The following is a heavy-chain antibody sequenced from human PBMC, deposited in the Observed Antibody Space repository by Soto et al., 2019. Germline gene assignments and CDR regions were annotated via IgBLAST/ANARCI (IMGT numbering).Heavy chain of an antibody. J-gene: IGHJ4*02. D-gene: IGHD3-16*02. V-gene: IGHV3-7*01. CDR2: IKEDGGGK. Sequence: GGSLRLSCATSGFTLRNYWMVWVRQAPGKGLEWVANIKEDGGGKYFGDSVRGRFTVSRDNAKNSLYLQMNNLRAEDTAVYYCARDGYGYNSLDNWGQGTLVTASS. CDR1: GFTLRNYW. CDR3: ARDGYGYNSLDN.